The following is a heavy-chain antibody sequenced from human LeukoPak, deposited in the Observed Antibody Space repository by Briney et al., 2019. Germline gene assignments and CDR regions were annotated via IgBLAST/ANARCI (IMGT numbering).Heavy chain of an antibody. CDR3: AREEGIAAAAYFDY. CDR2: IKQDGSEK. J-gene: IGHJ4*02. CDR1: GFTFSSYW. V-gene: IGHV3-7*01. D-gene: IGHD6-13*01. Sequence: GGSLRLSCAASGFTFSSYWMSWVRQAPGKGLEWVANIKQDGSEKYYVDSVKGRFTISRDNAKNSLYLQMNSLRAEDTAVHYCAREEGIAAAAYFDYWGQGTLVTVSS.